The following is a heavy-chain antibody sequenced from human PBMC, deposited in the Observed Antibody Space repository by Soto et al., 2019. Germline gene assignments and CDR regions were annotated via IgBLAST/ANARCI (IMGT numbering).Heavy chain of an antibody. Sequence: QITLKESGPTLVKPTQTLTLTCTFSGFSLSTSGVGVGWIRQPPGKALEWLALIYWDDDKRYSPSLKSRLTHPTATSNNPVVLKMTNMDPVDTATYSCAPSRRQWLAFDYWGQGTLVTVSS. CDR2: IYWDDDK. D-gene: IGHD6-19*01. CDR3: APSRRQWLAFDY. J-gene: IGHJ4*02. V-gene: IGHV2-5*02. CDR1: GFSLSTSGVG.